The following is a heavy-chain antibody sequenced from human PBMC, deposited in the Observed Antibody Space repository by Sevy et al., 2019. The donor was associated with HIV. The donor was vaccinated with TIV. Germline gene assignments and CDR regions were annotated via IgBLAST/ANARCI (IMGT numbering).Heavy chain of an antibody. D-gene: IGHD6-25*01. Sequence: SETLSLTCTVSGDSIGSSYYWNWIRQSPGKGLEWIGYIVYSGTTNYNPSLKNRVTVSLDTSKNHFSLELTSVTAADTAVYYCAREEGGDNGYYYSYYGMDVWGQGTTVTVSS. CDR1: GDSIGSSYY. CDR2: IVYSGTT. CDR3: AREEGGDNGYYYSYYGMDV. V-gene: IGHV4-59*13. J-gene: IGHJ6*02.